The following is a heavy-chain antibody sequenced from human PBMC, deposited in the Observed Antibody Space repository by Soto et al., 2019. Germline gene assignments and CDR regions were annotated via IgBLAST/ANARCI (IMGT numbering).Heavy chain of an antibody. CDR1: GGTFSSYA. Sequence: QVQLVQSGAEVKKPGSSVKVSCKASGGTFSSYAISWVRQAPGQGLEWMGGIIPIFGTANYAQKFQGRVTVTGDEATSTAYRELSSLRSEDTAVYYCARGGDHQLTIRHFDYWGQGTLVTVSS. V-gene: IGHV1-69*12. D-gene: IGHD3-16*01. CDR3: ARGGDHQLTIRHFDY. CDR2: IIPIFGTA. J-gene: IGHJ4*02.